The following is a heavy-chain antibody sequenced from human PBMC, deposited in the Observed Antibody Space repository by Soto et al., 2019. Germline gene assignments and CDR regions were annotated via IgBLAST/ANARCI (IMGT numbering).Heavy chain of an antibody. V-gene: IGHV5-10-1*01. J-gene: IGHJ4*02. CDR1: GYSFTSYW. CDR3: VSAPPVSYSDDY. D-gene: IGHD3-10*01. CDR2: IDPSDSYT. Sequence: ESLKIYRKRSGYSFTSYWISWFRKSPGKGLWWMGRIDPSDSYTNYSPSFQGHVTISADKSISTAYLQWSSLKATDTAMYYRVSAPPVSYSDDYWGQGTLVTVSS.